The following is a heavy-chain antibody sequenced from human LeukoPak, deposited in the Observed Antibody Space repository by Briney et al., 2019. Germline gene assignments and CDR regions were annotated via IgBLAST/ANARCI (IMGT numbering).Heavy chain of an antibody. D-gene: IGHD6-13*01. CDR3: AKDLWRSSWPLDGFDM. J-gene: IGHJ3*02. CDR2: INSEGSST. Sequence: GGSLRLSCAPSGFTFSSYCTHGSRKAPGKGLVGVSRINSEGSSTIYADSVKGRFTIPRDNPKNTLYPQIKSLRAEHTALYYSAKDLWRSSWPLDGFDMWGEGTTVTVS. CDR1: GFTFSSYC. V-gene: IGHV3-74*01.